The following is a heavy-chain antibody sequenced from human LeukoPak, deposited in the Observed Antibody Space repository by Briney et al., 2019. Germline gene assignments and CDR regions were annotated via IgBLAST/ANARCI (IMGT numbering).Heavy chain of an antibody. V-gene: IGHV4-59*01. CDR3: ARLNAVASTGEVDY. Sequence: PSETLSLTCTVSGGSISSYYWSWIRQPPGKGLEWIGYIYYSGSTNYNPSLKSRVTISVDTSKNQFSLKLSSVTAADTAVYYCARLNAVASTGEVDYWGQGTLVTVSS. CDR2: IYYSGST. J-gene: IGHJ4*02. D-gene: IGHD6-19*01. CDR1: GGSISSYY.